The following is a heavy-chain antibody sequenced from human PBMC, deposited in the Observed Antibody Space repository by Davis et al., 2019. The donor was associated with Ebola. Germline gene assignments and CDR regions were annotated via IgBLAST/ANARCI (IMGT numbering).Heavy chain of an antibody. D-gene: IGHD6-13*01. CDR2: IYYSGST. CDR3: ARDRGSSWYNWFDP. J-gene: IGHJ5*02. Sequence: MPSETLSLTCTVSGGSVSSRSYYWSWIRQPPGKGLEWIGYIYYSGSTNYNPSLKSRVTISVDTSKNQFSLKLNSVTAADTAVHYCARDRGSSWYNWFDPWGQGTLVTVSS. V-gene: IGHV4-61*01. CDR1: GGSVSSRSYY.